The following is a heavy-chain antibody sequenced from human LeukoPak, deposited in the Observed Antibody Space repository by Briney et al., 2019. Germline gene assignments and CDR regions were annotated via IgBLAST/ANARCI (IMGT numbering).Heavy chain of an antibody. J-gene: IGHJ3*02. CDR1: GASIRTTGHY. CDR3: ARENWRRTITGSGSDAFDI. V-gene: IGHV4-31*03. D-gene: IGHD1-20*01. CDR2: IHYSGST. Sequence: SETLPLTCSVSGASIRTTGHYWSWIRQRAGAGLEWIGYIHYSGSTSYNPSLKSRVAISVDTSMKHFSLNLTSVTAADTAVYYCARENWRRTITGSGSDAFDIWGQGTLVAVSS.